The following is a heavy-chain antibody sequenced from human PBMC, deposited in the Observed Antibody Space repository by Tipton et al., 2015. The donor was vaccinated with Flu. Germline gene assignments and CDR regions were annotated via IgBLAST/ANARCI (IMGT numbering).Heavy chain of an antibody. CDR1: GYSISSGYY. Sequence: TLSLTCTVSGYSISSGYYWGWFRQPPGKGLEWIGSIFHGGSTYYNPSLKSRVTISVDTSKNQFSLKLSSVTAADTAVYYCAMYYYGSGTQSAFDYWGQGTLVTVSS. D-gene: IGHD3-10*01. V-gene: IGHV4-38-2*02. CDR2: IFHGGST. CDR3: AMYYYGSGTQSAFDY. J-gene: IGHJ4*02.